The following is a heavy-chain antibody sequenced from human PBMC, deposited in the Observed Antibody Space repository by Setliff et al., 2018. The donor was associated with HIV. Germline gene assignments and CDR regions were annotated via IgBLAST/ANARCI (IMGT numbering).Heavy chain of an antibody. V-gene: IGHV1-18*01. CDR2: ISAYNGNT. J-gene: IGHJ6*03. CDR3: ARRTIDYYYMDV. Sequence: EASVKVSCKASGYTFTSYGISWVRQAPGQGLEWMGWISAYNGNTNYAQKFQGRVTMTTDTSTSTAYMELRSLRSDDTAVYYCARRTIDYYYMDVWGKGTTVTVSS. CDR1: GYTFTSYG.